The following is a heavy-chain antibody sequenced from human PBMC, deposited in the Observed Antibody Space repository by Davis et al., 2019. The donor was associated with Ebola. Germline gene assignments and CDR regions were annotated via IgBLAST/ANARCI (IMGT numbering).Heavy chain of an antibody. CDR2: ISSSSSYI. V-gene: IGHV3-21*01. Sequence: GESLKISCAASGFTFSSYSMNWVRQAPGKGLEWVSSISSSSSYIYYADSVKGRFTISRDNTKNSLYLQMNSLRAEDTAVYYCACVLETVRHEPFYYYYGMDVWGKGTTVTVSS. CDR1: GFTFSSYS. CDR3: ACVLETVRHEPFYYYYGMDV. D-gene: IGHD2-8*01. J-gene: IGHJ6*04.